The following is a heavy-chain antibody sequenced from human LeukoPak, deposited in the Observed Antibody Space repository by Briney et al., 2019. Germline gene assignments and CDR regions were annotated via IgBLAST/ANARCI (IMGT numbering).Heavy chain of an antibody. Sequence: GGSLRRSCATSGFTFNGSALHRVRQASGQGLEWVGRIRSKAHRYATAYAASVKGRFTVSRDDSKNMAYLQMNSLKTEDTAIYYCTRRHYGDYVVDNWGQGTLVTVSS. D-gene: IGHD4-17*01. V-gene: IGHV3-73*01. J-gene: IGHJ4*02. CDR2: IRSKAHRYAT. CDR3: TRRHYGDYVVDN. CDR1: GFTFNGSA.